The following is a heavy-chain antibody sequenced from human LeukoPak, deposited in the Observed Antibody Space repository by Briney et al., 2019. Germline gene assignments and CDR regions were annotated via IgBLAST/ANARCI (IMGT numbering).Heavy chain of an antibody. V-gene: IGHV3-23*01. CDR2: ISGSSRYI. CDR3: AKNSNSGY. J-gene: IGHJ4*02. D-gene: IGHD6-6*01. CDR1: GFTFSSYA. Sequence: GGSLRLSCAASGFTFSSYAMSWVRQAPGKGLEWVSSISGSSRYIYYADSVKGRFTISRDNSKNTLYLQMNSLRAEDTAVYYCAKNSNSGYWGQGTLVTVSS.